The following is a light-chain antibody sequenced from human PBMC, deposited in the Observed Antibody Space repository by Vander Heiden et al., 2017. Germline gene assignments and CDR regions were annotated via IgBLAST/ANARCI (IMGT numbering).Light chain of an antibody. CDR1: SSDVGGYDY. CDR2: DVS. J-gene: IGLJ2*01. V-gene: IGLV2-8*01. Sequence: QSALTQPPSAPGSPGQSVTISCTGTSSDVGGYDYVSWYQQHPGKAPKLMLCDVSKRPSGVPDRFSGSKSGDTASLTVAGLQAEDEAEYYCSSYAGINNYDVFGGGTKLTVL. CDR3: SSYAGINNYDV.